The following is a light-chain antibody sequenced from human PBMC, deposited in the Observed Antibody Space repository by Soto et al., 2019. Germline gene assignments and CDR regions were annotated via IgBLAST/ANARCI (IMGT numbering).Light chain of an antibody. CDR1: QSISSY. V-gene: IGKV1-39*01. J-gene: IGKJ5*01. CDR2: AAS. Sequence: DIQMTQSPSSLSASVGDRVTITCRASQSISSYLNWYQQKPGKAPELLIYAASSLQSGVPSRFSGSGSGTDFTLTISSLQPEYFATYYCQQSYSTPQITFGQGTRLEIK. CDR3: QQSYSTPQIT.